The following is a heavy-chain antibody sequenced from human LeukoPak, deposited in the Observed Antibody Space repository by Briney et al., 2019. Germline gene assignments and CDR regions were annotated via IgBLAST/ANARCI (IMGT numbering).Heavy chain of an antibody. J-gene: IGHJ5*02. Sequence: SETLSLTCTVSGGSISSYYWSWIRQPPGKGLEWIGYIYYSGSTNYNPSLKSRVTISVDTSKNQFSLKLSSVTAAGTAVYYCARVKNNWNYGWFDPWGQGTLVTVSS. D-gene: IGHD1-7*01. V-gene: IGHV4-59*01. CDR1: GGSISSYY. CDR3: ARVKNNWNYGWFDP. CDR2: IYYSGST.